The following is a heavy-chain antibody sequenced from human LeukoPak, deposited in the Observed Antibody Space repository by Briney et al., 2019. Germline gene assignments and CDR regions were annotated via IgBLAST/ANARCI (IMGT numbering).Heavy chain of an antibody. CDR3: ARTSSWYFYFDY. CDR2: IYYSGST. J-gene: IGHJ4*02. CDR1: GGSISSHY. V-gene: IGHV4-59*11. Sequence: TSETLSLTCTVSGGSISSHYWCWIRQPPGKGLEWIGYIYYSGSTNYNPSLKSRVTISVDTSKNQFSLKLSSVTAADTAVYYCARTSSWYFYFDYWGQGTLVTVSS. D-gene: IGHD6-13*01.